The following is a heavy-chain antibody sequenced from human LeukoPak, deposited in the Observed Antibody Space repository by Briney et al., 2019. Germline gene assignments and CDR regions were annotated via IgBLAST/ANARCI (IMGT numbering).Heavy chain of an antibody. CDR1: GFTFSNYG. CDR2: IWYDGSNK. V-gene: IGHV3-33*01. Sequence: GGSLRLSCAASGFTFSNYGMHWVRQAPGKGLEWVAVIWYDGSNKYYADSVKGRFTISRDNSKNTLYLQMNSLRAEDTAVYYCARDEDIVGANYFDYWGQGTLVTVSS. D-gene: IGHD1-26*01. J-gene: IGHJ4*02. CDR3: ARDEDIVGANYFDY.